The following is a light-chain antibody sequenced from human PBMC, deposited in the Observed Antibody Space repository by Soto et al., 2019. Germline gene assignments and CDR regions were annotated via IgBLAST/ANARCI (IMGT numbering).Light chain of an antibody. Sequence: QSALNQPASVSGSPGQSITISCTGTSSDVGGYNYVSWYQQHPGKAPKLMIYDVSNRPSGVSNRFSGSESGNTASLTISGLQAEDEADYYCRSYTSSSTFVFGSGTKLTVL. J-gene: IGLJ1*01. V-gene: IGLV2-14*01. CDR2: DVS. CDR3: RSYTSSSTFV. CDR1: SSDVGGYNY.